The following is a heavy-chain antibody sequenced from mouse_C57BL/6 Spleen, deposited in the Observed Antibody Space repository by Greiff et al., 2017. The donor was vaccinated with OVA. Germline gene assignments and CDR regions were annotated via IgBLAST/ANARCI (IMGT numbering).Heavy chain of an antibody. V-gene: IGHV1-81*01. D-gene: IGHD2-5*01. Sequence: VKLMESGAELARPGASVKLSCKASGYTFTSYGISWVKQRTGQGLEWIGEIYPRSGNTYYNEKFKGKATLTADKSSSTAYMELRSLTSEDSAVYFCTYYSNYAMDYWGQGTSVTVSS. CDR1: GYTFTSYG. CDR3: TYYSNYAMDY. J-gene: IGHJ4*01. CDR2: IYPRSGNT.